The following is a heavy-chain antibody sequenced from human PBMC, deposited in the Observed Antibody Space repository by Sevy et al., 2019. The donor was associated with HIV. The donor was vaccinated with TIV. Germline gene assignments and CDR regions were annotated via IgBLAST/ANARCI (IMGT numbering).Heavy chain of an antibody. CDR1: GFTFTTYW. J-gene: IGHJ4*02. Sequence: GESLRLSCAASGFTFTTYWRTRVRQAPGKGLEWVANINQDGSKKNYVDSVKGRFIIAGNNAKKSLYVQMNRLSADDTAVYYCARVGIFEKSASKYRSMDYWGQGTLVTVSS. V-gene: IGHV3-7*01. D-gene: IGHD6-6*01. CDR2: INQDGSKK. CDR3: ARVGIFEKSASKYRSMDY.